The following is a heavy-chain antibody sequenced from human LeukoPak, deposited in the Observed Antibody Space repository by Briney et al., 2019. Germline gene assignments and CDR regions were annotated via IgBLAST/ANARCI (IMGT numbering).Heavy chain of an antibody. CDR2: ITHSGST. CDR3: ARGSRPNI. Sequence: SETLPLPCCVYGVHLSCYFWLWIPQPTGKVLEWVGQITHSGSTNYHPSFKSRVTISVDTSKNEFCLKLSSVTAADTAGYYCARGSRPNIWGQGTLVTVSS. J-gene: IGHJ4*02. V-gene: IGHV4-34*01. CDR1: GVHLSCYF. D-gene: IGHD3-16*01.